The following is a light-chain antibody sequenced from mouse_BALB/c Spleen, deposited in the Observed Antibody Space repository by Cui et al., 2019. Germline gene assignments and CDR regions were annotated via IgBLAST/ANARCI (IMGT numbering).Light chain of an antibody. Sequence: QIVPTQSPAIMSASPGEKVTITCSASSSVSYMHWFQQKPGTSSKLWIYSTSNLASGVPARFSGSGSGTSYSLTISRMEAEDAATYYCQQRSSYPLTFGAGTKLELK. CDR3: QQRSSYPLT. CDR1: SSVSY. V-gene: IGKV4-57*01. CDR2: STS. J-gene: IGKJ5*01.